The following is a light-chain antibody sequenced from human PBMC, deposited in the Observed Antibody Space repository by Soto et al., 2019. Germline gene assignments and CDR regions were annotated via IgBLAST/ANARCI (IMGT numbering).Light chain of an antibody. V-gene: IGKV3D-20*02. Sequence: EIVVTQSPATLSVSPGERVTLSRRASQSVRNNYLAWYQQRPGQAPRLLIYDASKRATGIPARFSGSGSGTNFTLTISSLEPEDFAVYYCQQRRSWQVTFGQGTRLEI. J-gene: IGKJ5*01. CDR3: QQRRSWQVT. CDR1: QSVRNNY. CDR2: DAS.